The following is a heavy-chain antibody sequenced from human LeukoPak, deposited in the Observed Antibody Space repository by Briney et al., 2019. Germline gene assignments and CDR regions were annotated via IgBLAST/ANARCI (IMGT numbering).Heavy chain of an antibody. CDR2: IIPIFGTA. Sequence: GSSVKVSCKASGGTFSSYAISWVRQAPGQRLEWMGGIIPIFGTANYAQKFQGRVTITTDESTSTAYMELSSLRSEDTAVYYCASPFSSGWYYFDYWGQGTLVTVSS. D-gene: IGHD6-19*01. CDR3: ASPFSSGWYYFDY. CDR1: GGTFSSYA. V-gene: IGHV1-69*05. J-gene: IGHJ4*02.